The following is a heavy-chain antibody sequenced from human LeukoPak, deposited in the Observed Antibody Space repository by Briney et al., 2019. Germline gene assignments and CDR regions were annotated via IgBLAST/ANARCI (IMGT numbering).Heavy chain of an antibody. J-gene: IGHJ4*02. Sequence: GGSLRLSCAASGFTFSSYGMHWVRQAAGKGLEWVAAISYDGSEKYFADSVKGRFTISRDNSKNTLYLQMNGLRAEDTAVYYCAKDQDSSGYYYVYWGQGTLVTVSS. D-gene: IGHD3-22*01. V-gene: IGHV3-30*18. CDR3: AKDQDSSGYYYVY. CDR1: GFTFSSYG. CDR2: ISYDGSEK.